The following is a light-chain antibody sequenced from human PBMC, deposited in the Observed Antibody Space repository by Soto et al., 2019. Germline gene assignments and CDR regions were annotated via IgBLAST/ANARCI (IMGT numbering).Light chain of an antibody. CDR1: QSIDSA. V-gene: IGKV3D-15*01. CDR2: GAS. Sequence: EIVMTQSPATLSVSPGETTRLSCRASQSIDSALAWYQQKLGQAPRLLIHGASTRATGIAGRFSGSGSGTEFTLIISSLQSEDFAVYYCQQYKKWPRTFGHGTKVDIK. J-gene: IGKJ1*01. CDR3: QQYKKWPRT.